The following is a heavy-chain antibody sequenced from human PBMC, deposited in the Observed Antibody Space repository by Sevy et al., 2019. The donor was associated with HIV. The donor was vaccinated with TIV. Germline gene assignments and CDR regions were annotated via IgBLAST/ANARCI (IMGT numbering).Heavy chain of an antibody. CDR2: LSFGCGEI. V-gene: IGHV3-23*01. J-gene: IGHJ4*02. Sequence: GGSLRLSCAASGFTFSKYSMSWVRQPPGKGLEWVSTLSFGCGEINYADSGKGRCTISRDNSKSSVYLQMNNLRPEDTAVYYCAREGCTKPHDYWGQGTLVTVSS. D-gene: IGHD2-8*01. CDR1: GFTFSKYS. CDR3: AREGCTKPHDY.